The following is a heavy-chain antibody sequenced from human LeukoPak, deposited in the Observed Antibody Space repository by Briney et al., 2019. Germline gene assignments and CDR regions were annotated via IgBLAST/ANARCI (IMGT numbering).Heavy chain of an antibody. CDR1: GYTFTGYY. D-gene: IGHD6-13*01. CDR3: ARTYSSSWSYCDS. CDR2: INPNSGGT. Sequence: ASVKVSCKASGYTFTGYYMHWVRQAPGQGLEWMGWINPNSGGTNYAQKFQGRVTMTRDTSISTAYMELSRLRSDDTAVYYCARTYSSSWSYCDSWGQGTLVTVSS. J-gene: IGHJ4*02. V-gene: IGHV1-2*02.